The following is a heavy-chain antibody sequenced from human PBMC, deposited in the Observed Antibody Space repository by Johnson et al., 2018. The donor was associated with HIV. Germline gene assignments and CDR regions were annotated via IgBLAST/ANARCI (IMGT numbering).Heavy chain of an antibody. V-gene: IGHV3-20*04. CDR2: INWSGGSA. D-gene: IGHD3-10*01. Sequence: VQLVESGGGVVRPGGSLRLSCAASGFTFDDYGMSWVRQAPGKGLEWVSGINWSGGSAGYALSVKGRFTISRDNAKNSLYLQMNSLRAEDTAVYYCARDASYYGSANDAFDIWGQGTMVTVSS. J-gene: IGHJ3*02. CDR3: ARDASYYGSANDAFDI. CDR1: GFTFDDYG.